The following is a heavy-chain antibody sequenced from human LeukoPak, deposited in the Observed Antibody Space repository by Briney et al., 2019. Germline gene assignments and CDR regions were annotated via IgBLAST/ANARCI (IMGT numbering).Heavy chain of an antibody. CDR1: GYTFTGYY. D-gene: IGHD6-13*01. CDR2: ISAYNDNT. V-gene: IGHV1-18*04. CDR3: AREGPYSSTWYVGWFDP. J-gene: IGHJ5*02. Sequence: ASVKVSCKASGYTFTGYYMHWVRQAPGQGLEWMGWISAYNDNTNYAQKLQGRVTMTTDTSTSTAYMELRSLRSDDTAVYYCAREGPYSSTWYVGWFDPWGQGTLVTVSS.